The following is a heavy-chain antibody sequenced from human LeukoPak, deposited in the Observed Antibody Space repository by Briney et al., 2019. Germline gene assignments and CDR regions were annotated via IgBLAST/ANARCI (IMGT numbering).Heavy chain of an antibody. J-gene: IGHJ5*02. Sequence: SQTLSLTCAISGDSVSSNSAAWNWIRQSPSRGLEWMGRTYYRSKWYNDYAVSVKSRIIINPDTSKNQFSLQVNSVIPEGTAVYYCASAHLDGGKAHFDPWGQGILVTFSS. CDR3: ASAHLDGGKAHFDP. CDR1: GDSVSSNSAA. V-gene: IGHV6-1*01. CDR2: TYYRSKWYN.